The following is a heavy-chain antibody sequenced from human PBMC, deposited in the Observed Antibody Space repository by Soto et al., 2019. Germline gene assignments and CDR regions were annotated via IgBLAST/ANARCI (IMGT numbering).Heavy chain of an antibody. CDR3: ARDREARGSGSFVPYDY. CDR2: TAIGKK. V-gene: IGHV1-18*01. CDR1: GYNFSTYG. Sequence: QVHLDQSAPEVKRPGATLRVSCKTSGYNFSTYGVSWVRQAYGQGLEWIGWTAIGKKKPAQAFQGRVALTTDTSTATASLELRDLRSDDTAVYYCARDREARGSGSFVPYDYWGQGTLVTVSS. J-gene: IGHJ4*02. D-gene: IGHD3-22*01.